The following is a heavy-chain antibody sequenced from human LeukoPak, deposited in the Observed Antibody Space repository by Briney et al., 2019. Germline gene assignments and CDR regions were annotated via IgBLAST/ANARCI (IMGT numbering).Heavy chain of an antibody. CDR2: ISYDGSNK. CDR1: GFTFSSYA. V-gene: IGHV3-30-3*02. D-gene: IGHD6-19*01. J-gene: IGHJ4*02. Sequence: GRSLRLSCAASGFTFSSYAMHWVRQAPGKGLEWVAVISYDGSNKYYADSVKGRFTISRDNSKNTLYLQMNSLRAEDTAVYYCAISSGWLYYWGQGTLVTVSS. CDR3: AISSGWLYY.